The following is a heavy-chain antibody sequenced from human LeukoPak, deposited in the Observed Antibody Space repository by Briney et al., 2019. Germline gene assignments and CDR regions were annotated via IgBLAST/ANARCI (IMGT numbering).Heavy chain of an antibody. CDR1: GHSFINYW. D-gene: IGHD2-15*01. J-gene: IGHJ4*02. Sequence: GESLKISCKGPGHSFINYWIAWVRQMPGKGLEWIGIIFPGDSHTRYSPSFQGQVTISADMSIDTAYLQWSSPRASDTAMYYRARIAATWYGGSWGQGTLVFVSS. CDR3: ARIAATWYGGS. V-gene: IGHV5-51*01. CDR2: IFPGDSHT.